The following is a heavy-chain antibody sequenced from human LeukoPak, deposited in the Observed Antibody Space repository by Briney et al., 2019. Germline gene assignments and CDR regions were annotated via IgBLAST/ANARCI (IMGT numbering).Heavy chain of an antibody. CDR1: GGSFSGYY. CDR2: IFYSGGT. CDR3: ASSYYYDSSGPFDY. Sequence: SETLSLTCAVYGGSFSGYYWGWIRQTPGKGLEWIGNIFYSGGTYYNPSLKSRVTMSVDTSKNQFSLKLSSVTAADTAVYYCASSYYYDSSGPFDYWGQGTLVTVPS. J-gene: IGHJ4*02. V-gene: IGHV4-34*10. D-gene: IGHD3-22*01.